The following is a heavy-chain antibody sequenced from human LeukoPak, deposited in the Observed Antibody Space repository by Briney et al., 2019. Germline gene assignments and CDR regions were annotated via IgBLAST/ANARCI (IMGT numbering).Heavy chain of an antibody. CDR1: GFTFSSYW. CDR2: VNSDGSNT. V-gene: IGHV3-74*01. CDR3: ARDWGDSSGYLLDY. D-gene: IGHD3-22*01. Sequence: AGGSLRLSCGASGFTFSSYWMHWVRQAPGKGLVWVSRVNSDGSNTTYADSVKGRFTISRDNAKNTLYLQMNSLRAEDTAVYYCARDWGDSSGYLLDYWGQGTLVTVSS. J-gene: IGHJ4*02.